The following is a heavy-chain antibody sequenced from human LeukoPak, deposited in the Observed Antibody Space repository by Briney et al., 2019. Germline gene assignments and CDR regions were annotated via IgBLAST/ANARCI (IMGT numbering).Heavy chain of an antibody. V-gene: IGHV1-2*02. J-gene: IGHJ4*02. Sequence: ASVKVSCKASGYTFTGYYMHWVRQAPGQGLEWMGWINPNSGGTNYAQKFQGRVTMTRDTSISTAYMELSRLRSDDTAVYYCARPISASSGRPYFFDSWGQGTLVTVSS. CDR1: GYTFTGYY. CDR3: ARPISASSGRPYFFDS. D-gene: IGHD6-6*01. CDR2: INPNSGGT.